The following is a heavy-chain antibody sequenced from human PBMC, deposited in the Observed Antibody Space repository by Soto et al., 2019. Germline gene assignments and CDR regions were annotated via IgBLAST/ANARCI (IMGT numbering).Heavy chain of an antibody. CDR3: AKDASMVRAHFDY. J-gene: IGHJ4*02. Sequence: VQLVESGGGLVQPGRSLRLSCAASGFTFHDHAMHWVRQAPGKGLEWVSGITYNSGTIAYADSVKGRFTISRDNAKNSLYLQMNSLRAEDTALYYCAKDASMVRAHFDYWGQGTLVTVSS. CDR2: ITYNSGTI. D-gene: IGHD3-10*01. CDR1: GFTFHDHA. V-gene: IGHV3-9*01.